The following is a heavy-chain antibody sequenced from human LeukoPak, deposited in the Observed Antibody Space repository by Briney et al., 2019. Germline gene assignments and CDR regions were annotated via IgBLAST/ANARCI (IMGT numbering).Heavy chain of an antibody. V-gene: IGHV3-23*01. CDR1: GFTFSDYY. J-gene: IGHJ3*02. CDR3: AKRIAAAGTRGADAFDI. CDR2: ISDSGDYT. D-gene: IGHD6-13*01. Sequence: GGSLRLSCAASGFTFSDYYMTWIRQAPGKGLEWVSGISDSGDYTYYADSVKGRFTISRDNSKNTLYLQMDSLRAEDTAVYYCAKRIAAAGTRGADAFDIWGQGTLVTVSS.